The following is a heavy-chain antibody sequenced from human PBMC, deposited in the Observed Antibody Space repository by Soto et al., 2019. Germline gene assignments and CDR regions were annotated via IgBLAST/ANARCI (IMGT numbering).Heavy chain of an antibody. CDR3: VSSTGNYRNFDY. V-gene: IGHV3-72*01. J-gene: IGHJ4*02. CDR2: TRSKANSYTK. Sequence: EVQLVESGGGLVQPGGSLRLSCAASGFTFSDHYMDWVRQAPGKGLEWVGRTRSKANSYTKEYAASVKGRFTISRDDSKNSLYLQMNSLKTEDTAVYYCVSSTGNYRNFDYWGQGTLVTVSS. CDR1: GFTFSDHY. D-gene: IGHD1-7*01.